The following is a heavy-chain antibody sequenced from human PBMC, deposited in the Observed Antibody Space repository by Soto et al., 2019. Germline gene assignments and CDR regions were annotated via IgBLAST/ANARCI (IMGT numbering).Heavy chain of an antibody. D-gene: IGHD3-22*01. CDR3: ARGRLYYYDSRESRHLAEYFQH. V-gene: IGHV1-69*13. CDR1: GGTFSSYA. Sequence: SVKVSCKASGGTFSSYAISWVRQVPGQGLEWMGGILPILGTANYAQKFQGRVTITADESTSTAYMELSSLRSEDTAVYYCARGRLYYYDSRESRHLAEYFQHWGQGTLVTVS. CDR2: ILPILGTA. J-gene: IGHJ1*01.